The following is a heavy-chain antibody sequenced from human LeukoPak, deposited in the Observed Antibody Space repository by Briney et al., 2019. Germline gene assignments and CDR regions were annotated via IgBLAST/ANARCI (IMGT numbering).Heavy chain of an antibody. D-gene: IGHD1-20*01. J-gene: IGHJ3*01. Sequence: SETLSLTCTVSGGSISSSSYYWGWIRQPPGTGLEWIGDVYYSGNTFYNPSLKSRVTISVDTSKNQFSLKLTSVTAADTAVYYCARDHPFNWNDRNNAFDLWGQGTMVTVSS. CDR2: VYYSGNT. CDR1: GGSISSSSYY. CDR3: ARDHPFNWNDRNNAFDL. V-gene: IGHV4-39*07.